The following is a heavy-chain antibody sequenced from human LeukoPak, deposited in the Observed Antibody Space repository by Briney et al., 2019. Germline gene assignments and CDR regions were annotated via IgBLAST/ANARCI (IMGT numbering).Heavy chain of an antibody. D-gene: IGHD3-16*01. J-gene: IGHJ4*02. CDR1: GFSMSVYW. CDR2: IKQDGSER. Sequence: GGSLRLSCEASGFSMSVYWMSWVRQAPGKGLEGVGNIKQDGSERNYVDSVKGRFTIARDNAKKSLYLQMNSLRAEDTAVYYCARDWGAYHFFDYWGQGTLVTVSS. V-gene: IGHV3-7*01. CDR3: ARDWGAYHFFDY.